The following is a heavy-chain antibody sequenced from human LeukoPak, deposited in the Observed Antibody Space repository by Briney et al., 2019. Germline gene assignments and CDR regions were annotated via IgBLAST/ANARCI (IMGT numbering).Heavy chain of an antibody. Sequence: QSGGSLRLSCAASGFTFSSYGMHGVRQAPGKGLEWVADISYDGSNKYYADSVKGRFTISRDNSKTTLYLQMNSLRAEDTAVYYCAKYRSSWYYDYYSMDVWGKGTTVTVSS. CDR1: GFTFSSYG. D-gene: IGHD6-13*01. CDR3: AKYRSSWYYDYYSMDV. V-gene: IGHV3-30*18. CDR2: ISYDGSNK. J-gene: IGHJ6*03.